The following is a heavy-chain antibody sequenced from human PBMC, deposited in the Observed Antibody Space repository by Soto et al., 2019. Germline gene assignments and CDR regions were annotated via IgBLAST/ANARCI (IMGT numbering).Heavy chain of an antibody. CDR3: ATHGGYCSGGSCYANMDYYYYMDV. D-gene: IGHD2-15*01. J-gene: IGHJ6*03. CDR1: GGSISSYY. CDR2: IYYSGST. Sequence: PSETLSLTCTVSGGSISSYYWSWIRQPLGKGLEWIGYIYYSGSTNYNPSLKSRITISVDTSKNQFSLKLSSVTAADTAVYYCATHGGYCSGGSCYANMDYYYYMDVWGKGTTVTVSS. V-gene: IGHV4-59*08.